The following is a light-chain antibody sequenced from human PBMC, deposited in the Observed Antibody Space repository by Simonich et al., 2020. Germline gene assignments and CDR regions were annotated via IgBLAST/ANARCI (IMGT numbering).Light chain of an antibody. Sequence: QLVLTQSPSASASLGASVKLTCTLSSGHSSYAIAWHQPQPEKGPRYLIKLNSDGSQSKGDGIPDRCSGSSSGAERYLTISSLQSEDEADYYCQTWGTGIQVFGGGTKLTVL. V-gene: IGLV4-69*01. CDR1: SGHSSYA. J-gene: IGLJ3*02. CDR2: LNSDGSQ. CDR3: QTWGTGIQV.